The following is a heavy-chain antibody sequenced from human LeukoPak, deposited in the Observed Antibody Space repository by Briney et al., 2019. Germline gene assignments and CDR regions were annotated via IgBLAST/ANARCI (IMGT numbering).Heavy chain of an antibody. CDR2: IIPIFGTA. J-gene: IGHJ4*02. Sequence: SVKVSCKASGGTFSSYAISWVRRAPGQGLEWMGGIIPIFGTANHAQKFQGRVTITADESTSTAYMELSSLRSEDTAVYYCASRRTSSSYYFDYWGQGTLVTVSS. D-gene: IGHD2-2*01. CDR3: ASRRTSSSYYFDY. V-gene: IGHV1-69*01. CDR1: GGTFSSYA.